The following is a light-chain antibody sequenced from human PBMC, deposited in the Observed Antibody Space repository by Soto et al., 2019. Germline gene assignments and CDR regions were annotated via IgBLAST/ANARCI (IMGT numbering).Light chain of an antibody. CDR3: QHYNNWPFT. CDR1: QSVSSSY. V-gene: IGKV3-20*01. J-gene: IGKJ2*01. CDR2: GAS. Sequence: EIVLTQSPGTLSLSPGERATLSCRASQSVSSSYLAWYQQKPGQAPRLLIYGASSRATGIPVRFSGSRSGTEFTLTISSLQSEDFAVYYCQHYNNWPFTFGQGTKLEIK.